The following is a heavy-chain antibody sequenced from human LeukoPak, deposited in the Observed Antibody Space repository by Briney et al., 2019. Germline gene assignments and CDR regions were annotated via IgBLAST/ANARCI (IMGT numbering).Heavy chain of an antibody. J-gene: IGHJ5*02. Sequence: GGSLRLSCAASGFIFSQYSMNWVRQAPGKGLEWVSHIRSSSETFYADSVKGRFIISRDNARNSLYLQMNNLRGEDTAIYYCARDAGNSGYGCDLWGQGTLVTVSS. CDR3: ARDAGNSGYGCDL. CDR1: GFIFSQYS. D-gene: IGHD5-12*01. CDR2: IRSSSET. V-gene: IGHV3-48*01.